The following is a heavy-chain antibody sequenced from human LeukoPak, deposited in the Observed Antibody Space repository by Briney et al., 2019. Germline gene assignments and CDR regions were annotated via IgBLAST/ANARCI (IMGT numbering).Heavy chain of an antibody. CDR1: GGSFSGYY. V-gene: IGHV4-34*01. CDR2: INHSGST. CDR3: ASTYGGYPLGD. Sequence: SETLSLTCAVYGGSFSGYYWSWIRQPPGKGLEWIGEINHSGSTNYNPSLKSRVTISVDTSKNQFSLKLSSVTAADTAVYYCASTYGGYPLGDWGQGTLVTVSS. J-gene: IGHJ4*02. D-gene: IGHD4-17*01.